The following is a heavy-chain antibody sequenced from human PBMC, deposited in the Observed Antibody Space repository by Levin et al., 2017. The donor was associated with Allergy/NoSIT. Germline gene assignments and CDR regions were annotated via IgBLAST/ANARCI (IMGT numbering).Heavy chain of an antibody. J-gene: IGHJ4*02. CDR3: ARGGYLYRSGYFNY. Sequence: GGSLRLSCAASGFTFSNYWMTWVRQAPGKGLEWVANIKQDGSEKYYVDSVKGRFTISRDNAKNSLSLQMNSLRAEDTAVYYCARGGYLYRSGYFNYWGQGTLVTVSS. V-gene: IGHV3-7*04. D-gene: IGHD6-19*01. CDR1: GFTFSNYW. CDR2: IKQDGSEK.